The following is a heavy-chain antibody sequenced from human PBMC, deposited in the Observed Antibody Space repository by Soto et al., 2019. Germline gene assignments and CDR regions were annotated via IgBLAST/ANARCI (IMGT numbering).Heavy chain of an antibody. CDR3: AKPFSGWSVGGAFDI. V-gene: IGHV3-30*18. D-gene: IGHD6-19*01. J-gene: IGHJ3*02. Sequence: GGSLRLSCAASGFTFSNYGMHWVRQAPGKGLEWVAFISYDGSNKYYADSVKGRFTISRDNSKNTLYLQMNSLRAEDTAVYYCAKPFSGWSVGGAFDIWGQGTMVTVSS. CDR2: ISYDGSNK. CDR1: GFTFSNYG.